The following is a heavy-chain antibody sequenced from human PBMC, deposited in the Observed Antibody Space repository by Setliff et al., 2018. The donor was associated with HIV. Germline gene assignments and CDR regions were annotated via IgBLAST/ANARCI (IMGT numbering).Heavy chain of an antibody. V-gene: IGHV4-39*07. CDR1: GGSISSSSYY. CDR3: ARVGGVLTGTPHFDF. D-gene: IGHD3-9*01. Sequence: SETLSLTCTVSGGSISSSSYYWGWIRQPPGKGLEWIGNIYSTGSGRTYYSPSLKSRVTVSVDTSKNQFSLSLNSVTAADTAVYYCARVGGVLTGTPHFDFWGQGILVTVSS. CDR2: IYSTGSGRT. J-gene: IGHJ4*02.